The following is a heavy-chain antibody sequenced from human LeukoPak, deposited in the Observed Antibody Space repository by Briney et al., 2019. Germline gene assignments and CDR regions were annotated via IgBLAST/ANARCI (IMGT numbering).Heavy chain of an antibody. Sequence: GGSLRLSCAASGFTFSTYWMGWVRQAPGKGLEWVAKIKPDGSEKDHVDSVKGRFTISRDNAKNSLYLQLNSLRAEDTAVYYCASGTTVPNFAYRGQGTLVTVSS. CDR3: ASGTTVPNFAY. J-gene: IGHJ4*02. V-gene: IGHV3-7*01. D-gene: IGHD4-17*01. CDR2: IKPDGSEK. CDR1: GFTFSTYW.